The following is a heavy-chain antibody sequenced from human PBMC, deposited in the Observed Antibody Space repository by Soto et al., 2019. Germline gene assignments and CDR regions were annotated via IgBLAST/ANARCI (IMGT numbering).Heavy chain of an antibody. CDR1: GGSISSSSYY. J-gene: IGHJ4*02. CDR3: ARKKAGFGELTFDY. Sequence: SETLSLTCTFSGGSISSSSYYWGWIRQPPGKGLEWIGSIYYSGSTYYNPSLKSRVTISVDTSKNQFSLKLSSVTAADTAVYYCARKKAGFGELTFDYWGQGTLVTVSS. CDR2: IYYSGST. V-gene: IGHV4-39*01. D-gene: IGHD3-10*01.